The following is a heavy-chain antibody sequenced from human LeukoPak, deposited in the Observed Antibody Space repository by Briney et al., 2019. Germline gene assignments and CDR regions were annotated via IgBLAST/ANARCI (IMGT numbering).Heavy chain of an antibody. V-gene: IGHV3-23*01. CDR1: GFTFTTYA. D-gene: IGHD4-17*01. Sequence: GGSLRLSCAASGFTFTTYAMSWVRQAPGKGLEWVAGISGSAGNTYYADSVKGRFTISRDTSKNTLSLQMNSLRAEDTAVYYCAKGMTAVTIDAFDIWGQGTMATVSS. CDR3: AKGMTAVTIDAFDI. J-gene: IGHJ3*02. CDR2: ISGSAGNT.